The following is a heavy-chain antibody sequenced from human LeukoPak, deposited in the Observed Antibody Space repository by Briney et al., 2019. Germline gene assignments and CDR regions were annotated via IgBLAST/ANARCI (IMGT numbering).Heavy chain of an antibody. CDR3: ARSRGYSYGTTFLDY. Sequence: SETLSLTCTVSGGSISSYYWSWIRQPPGKGLEWVGQIYYRGTTNYNPSLKSRVTISVDTSKNQFSLKLISVTAADTAVYYCARSRGYSYGTTFLDYWGQGTLVTVSS. CDR1: GGSISSYY. CDR2: IYYRGTT. V-gene: IGHV4-59*08. D-gene: IGHD5-18*01. J-gene: IGHJ4*02.